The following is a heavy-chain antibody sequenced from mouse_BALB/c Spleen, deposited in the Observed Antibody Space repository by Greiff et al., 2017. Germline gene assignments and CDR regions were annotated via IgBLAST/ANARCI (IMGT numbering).Heavy chain of an antibody. CDR2: IRNKANGYTT. CDR3: ARDISGYFDY. Sequence: EVHLVESGGGLVQPGGSLRLSCATSGFTFTDYYMSWVRQPPGKALEWLGFIRNKANGYTTEYSASVKGRFTISRDNSQSILYLQMNTLRAEDSATYYCARDISGYFDYWGQGTTLTVSS. J-gene: IGHJ2*01. CDR1: GFTFTDYY. V-gene: IGHV7-3*02.